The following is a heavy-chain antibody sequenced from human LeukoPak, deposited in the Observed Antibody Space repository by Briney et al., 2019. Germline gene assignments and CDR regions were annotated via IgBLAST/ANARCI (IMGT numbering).Heavy chain of an antibody. V-gene: IGHV3-23*01. CDR1: GFTFSSYA. Sequence: GGSLRLSCAASGFTFSSYAMSRVRQAPGKGLEWVSAISGSGGSTYYADSVKGRFTISRDNSKNTLYLQMNSLRAEDTAVYYCANGYDSSGYYFSLDYWGQGTLVTVSS. CDR3: ANGYDSSGYYFSLDY. CDR2: ISGSGGST. D-gene: IGHD3-22*01. J-gene: IGHJ4*02.